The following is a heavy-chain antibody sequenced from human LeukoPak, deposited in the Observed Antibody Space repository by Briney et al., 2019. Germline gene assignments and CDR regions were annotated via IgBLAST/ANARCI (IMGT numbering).Heavy chain of an antibody. D-gene: IGHD3-10*01. V-gene: IGHV3-23*01. CDR2: ISGSGGST. J-gene: IGHJ6*03. Sequence: GGSLRLSCVASGIPFSHAWMSWVRQAPGQGLEWVSAISGSGGSTYYADSVKGRFTISRDNSKNTLYLQMNSLRAEDTAVYYCAKDLFSGSGRAGNMDVWGKGTTVTVSS. CDR1: GIPFSHAW. CDR3: AKDLFSGSGRAGNMDV.